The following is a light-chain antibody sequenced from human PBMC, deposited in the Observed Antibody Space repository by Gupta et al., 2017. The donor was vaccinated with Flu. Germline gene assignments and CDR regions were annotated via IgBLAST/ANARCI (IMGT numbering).Light chain of an antibody. CDR3: QQYGSSPRKT. J-gene: IGKJ1*01. CDR2: GAS. Sequence: EIVLTQSPGTLSWSPGERATPSCRASQSVSSSYLAWYQQKPGQAPRLLIYGASSRATGIPDRFSGSGSGTDFTLTISRLEPEDFAVYYCQQYGSSPRKTFGQGTKVEIK. V-gene: IGKV3-20*01. CDR1: QSVSSSY.